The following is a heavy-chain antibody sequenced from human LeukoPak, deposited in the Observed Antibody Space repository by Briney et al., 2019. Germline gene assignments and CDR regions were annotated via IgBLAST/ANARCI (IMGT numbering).Heavy chain of an antibody. V-gene: IGHV3-23*01. D-gene: IGHD2-15*01. Sequence: GGSLRLSCAASGFTFSSYAMSWVRPAPGKGLEWVSAISGSGGSTYYADSVKGRFTISRDNSKNTLYLQMNSLRAEDTAIYYCAKATCSGGSCYRFDYWGQGTLVTVSS. J-gene: IGHJ4*02. CDR1: GFTFSSYA. CDR3: AKATCSGGSCYRFDY. CDR2: ISGSGGST.